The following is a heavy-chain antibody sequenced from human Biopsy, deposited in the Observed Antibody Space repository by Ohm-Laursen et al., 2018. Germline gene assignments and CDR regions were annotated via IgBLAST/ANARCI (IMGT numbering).Heavy chain of an antibody. V-gene: IGHV3-23*01. Sequence: GATLSLTCAASGFTSSSYAMNWVRQAPGKGLEWVSAITVSADTTYYADSVRGRFTVSRDNSQNTLYLQMNSLRAEDTAIYYCAKGRVGNSGSLDIWGHGTMVTVSS. J-gene: IGHJ3*02. D-gene: IGHD1-1*01. CDR1: GFTSSSYA. CDR2: ITVSADTT. CDR3: AKGRVGNSGSLDI.